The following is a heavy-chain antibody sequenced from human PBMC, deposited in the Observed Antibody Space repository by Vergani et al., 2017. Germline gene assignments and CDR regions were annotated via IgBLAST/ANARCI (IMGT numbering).Heavy chain of an antibody. CDR2: IYSGGST. CDR3: ARLALMIVANTGXFDH. J-gene: IGHJ5*02. Sequence: EVQLVESGGGLIQPGRSLRLSCAASGFTVSSNYMSWVRQAPGKGRDWGSVIYSGGSTYYADSVKVRFTISRDNSKNTAYHQMTSLSAEDTAVYYCARLALMIVANTGXFDHWGQGTLVTVSS. D-gene: IGHD3-22*01. V-gene: IGHV3-53*01. CDR1: GFTVSSNY.